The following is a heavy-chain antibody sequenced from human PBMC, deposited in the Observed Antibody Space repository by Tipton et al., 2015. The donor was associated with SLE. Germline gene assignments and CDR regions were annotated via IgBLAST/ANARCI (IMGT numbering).Heavy chain of an antibody. Sequence: GLVKPSETLSLTCSVSGASITRYYWSWIRQPPGKGPEWIGYAHYNGNSNYNPSLMSRATISVDTSRNQFSLKVNSVTAADTAVYFCAREEVAAPGGERYYFYAMDVWGQGTTVIVSS. V-gene: IGHV4-59*01. CDR1: GASITRYY. D-gene: IGHD2-8*02. CDR3: AREEVAAPGGERYYFYAMDV. J-gene: IGHJ6*02. CDR2: AHYNGNS.